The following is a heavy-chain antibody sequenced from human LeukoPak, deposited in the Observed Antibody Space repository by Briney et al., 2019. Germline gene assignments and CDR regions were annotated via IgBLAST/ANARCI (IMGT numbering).Heavy chain of an antibody. Sequence: GGSLRLSCAASGFTFSSYAMNWVRQAPGKGLEWVSGISSSGSGGSTYYADSVKGRFTISRDNSKNTLYLQINSVRAEDTAVYYCARAYSSSWYDFWGQGTLVTVSS. J-gene: IGHJ5*01. D-gene: IGHD6-13*01. CDR3: ARAYSSSWYDF. CDR1: GFTFSSYA. V-gene: IGHV3-23*01. CDR2: ISSSGSGGST.